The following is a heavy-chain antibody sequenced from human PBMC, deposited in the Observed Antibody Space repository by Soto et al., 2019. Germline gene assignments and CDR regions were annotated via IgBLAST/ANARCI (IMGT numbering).Heavy chain of an antibody. J-gene: IGHJ5*02. V-gene: IGHV1-69*01. D-gene: IGHD2-15*01. Sequence: QVQLVQSGAEVKKPGSSVKVSCKASGCTFSSYPINWVRQAPGQGLEWVGGIIPFFGTTHSAQKFQGRVTITADESTSTAYMELSSLRSEDTAGYYCASRPVMEVAQYGNWFDPGGQGTLVTVSS. CDR2: IIPFFGTT. CDR3: ASRPVMEVAQYGNWFDP. CDR1: GCTFSSYP.